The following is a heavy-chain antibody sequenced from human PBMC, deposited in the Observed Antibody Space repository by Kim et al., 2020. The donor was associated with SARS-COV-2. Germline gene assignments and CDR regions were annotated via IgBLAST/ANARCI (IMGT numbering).Heavy chain of an antibody. V-gene: IGHV6-1*01. CDR2: TYYRSKWYN. Sequence: SQTLSLTCAISGDSVSSNSAAWTWIRQSPSRGLEWLGKTYYRSKWYNDYAVSVKSRITINPDTSKNQFSLQLNSVTPEDTAVYYCVREGYYFDYWGQGTLVTVS. CDR3: VREGYYFDY. D-gene: IGHD3-16*01. CDR1: GDSVSSNSAA. J-gene: IGHJ4*02.